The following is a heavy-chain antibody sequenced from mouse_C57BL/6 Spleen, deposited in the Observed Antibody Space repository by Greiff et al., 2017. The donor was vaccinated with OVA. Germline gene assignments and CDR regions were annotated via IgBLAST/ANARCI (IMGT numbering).Heavy chain of an antibody. CDR1: GFTFSSYA. CDR2: ISSGGDYI. Sequence: EVNVVESGEGLVKPGGSLKLSCAASGFTFSSYAMSWVRQTPEKRLEWVAYISSGGDYIYYAATVKGRFTISRDNARNTLYLQMSSLKSEDTAMYYCTRDQAMGFAYWGQGTLVTVSA. D-gene: IGHD3-2*02. J-gene: IGHJ3*01. CDR3: TRDQAMGFAY. V-gene: IGHV5-9-1*02.